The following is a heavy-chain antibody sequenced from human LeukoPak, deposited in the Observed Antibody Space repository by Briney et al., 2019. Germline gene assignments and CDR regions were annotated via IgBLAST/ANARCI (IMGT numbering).Heavy chain of an antibody. Sequence: GGSLRLSCEASGFTFNNYAMHWVRQAPGKGLEWVAVISYDGSNKNYADSVKGRFTISRDNSKNTLYLQMNSLVSEDTAVYYCASDGGSDHHGLFDYWGQGTLVTVSS. V-gene: IGHV3-30*04. J-gene: IGHJ4*02. CDR2: ISYDGSNK. CDR1: GFTFNNYA. CDR3: ASDGGSDHHGLFDY. D-gene: IGHD5-12*01.